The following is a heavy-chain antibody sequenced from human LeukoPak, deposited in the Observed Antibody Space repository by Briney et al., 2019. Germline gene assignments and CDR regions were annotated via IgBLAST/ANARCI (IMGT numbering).Heavy chain of an antibody. D-gene: IGHD2-2*03. Sequence: SETLSLTCAVYGGSFSGYYWSWIRQPPGKGLEWIGEINHSGSTNYNPSLKSRVAISVDTSKNQFSLKLSSVTAADTAVYYCATMDILSAFDIWGQGTMVTVPS. CDR1: GGSFSGYY. CDR3: ATMDILSAFDI. J-gene: IGHJ3*02. CDR2: INHSGST. V-gene: IGHV4-34*01.